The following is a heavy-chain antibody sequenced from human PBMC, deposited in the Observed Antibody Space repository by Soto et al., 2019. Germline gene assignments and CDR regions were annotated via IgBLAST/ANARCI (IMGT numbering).Heavy chain of an antibody. CDR2: ISGSGGTT. CDR3: AKTPNGWFSAFDI. CDR1: GFTFSSYA. V-gene: IGHV3-23*01. Sequence: EVQLLESGGGLVQPGGSLRLSCAASGFTFSSYAMSWVRQAPGKGLEWVSAISGSGGTTYYADSVKGRFTFSRDNSKNSLYLQMNSLRAEYTAVYYCAKTPNGWFSAFDIWGQGTMVTVSS. J-gene: IGHJ3*02. D-gene: IGHD6-19*01.